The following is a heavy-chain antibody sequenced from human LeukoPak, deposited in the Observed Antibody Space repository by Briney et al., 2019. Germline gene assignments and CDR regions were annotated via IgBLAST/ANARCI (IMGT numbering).Heavy chain of an antibody. J-gene: IGHJ4*02. CDR3: AKLASPRGGIPDY. CDR2: ISYDGSSK. D-gene: IGHD6-13*01. V-gene: IGHV3-30*18. CDR1: GFTFSSYG. Sequence: GGSLRLSCAASGFTFSSYGMHWVRQAPGKGLEWVAVISYDGSSKYYADSVKGRFTISRDNSKNTLYLQMNSLRAEDTAVYYCAKLASPRGGIPDYWGQGTLVTVSS.